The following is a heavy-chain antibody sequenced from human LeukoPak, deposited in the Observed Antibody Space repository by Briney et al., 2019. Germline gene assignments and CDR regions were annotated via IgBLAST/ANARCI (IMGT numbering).Heavy chain of an antibody. CDR2: INHSGST. Sequence: SETLSLTCAVYGGSFSGYYWSLIRQPPGKGLEWIGEINHSGSTNYNPSLKSRVTISVDTSKNQFSLKLSSVTAADTAVYYCARGPNVWGSYRYSFWGQGTLVTVSS. CDR1: GGSFSGYY. J-gene: IGHJ4*02. D-gene: IGHD3-16*02. CDR3: ARGPNVWGSYRYSF. V-gene: IGHV4-34*01.